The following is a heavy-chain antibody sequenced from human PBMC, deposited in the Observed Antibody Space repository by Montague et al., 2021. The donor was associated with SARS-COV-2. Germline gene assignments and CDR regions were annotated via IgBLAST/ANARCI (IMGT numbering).Heavy chain of an antibody. J-gene: IGHJ6*03. CDR3: ARLRDGVVPSPILGVGPYYSYYYMDV. CDR2: INHGGST. D-gene: IGHD3-10*01. V-gene: IGHV4-34*01. CDR1: GTSFSGYY. Sequence: SETLSLTCAVHGTSFSGYYWNWIRQPPGTGLEWIGEINHGGSTKYSPSLKSRLPISADTSKNQSSPKLTSVAAADTAVYYCARLRDGVVPSPILGVGPYYSYYYMDVWGRGTPVTVSS.